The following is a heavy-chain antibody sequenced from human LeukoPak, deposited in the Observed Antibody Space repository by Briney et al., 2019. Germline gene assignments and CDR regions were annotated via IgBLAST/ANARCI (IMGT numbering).Heavy chain of an antibody. CDR3: ARDYYDILTGYFRPFDY. Sequence: GGSLRLSCAASGFTFSDYYMSWIRQAPGKGLEWVSYISSSGSTIYYADSVKGRFTISRDNAKNSLYLQMNSLRAEDTAVYYCARDYYDILTGYFRPFDYWGQGTLVTVSS. CDR2: ISSSGSTI. D-gene: IGHD3-9*01. CDR1: GFTFSDYY. J-gene: IGHJ4*02. V-gene: IGHV3-11*01.